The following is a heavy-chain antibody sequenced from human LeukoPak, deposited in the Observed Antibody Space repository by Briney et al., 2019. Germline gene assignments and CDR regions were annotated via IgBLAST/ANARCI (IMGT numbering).Heavy chain of an antibody. Sequence: SETLSLTCAVSGGSISSGGYSWSWIRQPPGKGLERIGYIYHSGSTYYNPSLKSRVTISVDRSKNQFSPKLSSVTAADTAVYYCARGGYYDSSGYTRDDAFDIWGQGTMVTVSS. D-gene: IGHD3-22*01. J-gene: IGHJ3*02. CDR3: ARGGYYDSSGYTRDDAFDI. V-gene: IGHV4-30-2*01. CDR2: IYHSGST. CDR1: GGSISSGGYS.